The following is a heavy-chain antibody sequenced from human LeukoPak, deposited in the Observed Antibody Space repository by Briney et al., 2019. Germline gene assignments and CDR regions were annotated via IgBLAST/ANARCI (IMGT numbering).Heavy chain of an antibody. V-gene: IGHV4-34*01. Sequence: PSETLSLTCAVYGGSFSGYYWSWIRQPLGKGLEWIGEINHSGSTNYNPSLKSRVTISVDTSKNQFSLKLSSVTAADTAVYYCARAYYDFWSGYQFDYWGQGTLVTVSS. J-gene: IGHJ4*02. D-gene: IGHD3-3*01. CDR2: INHSGST. CDR3: ARAYYDFWSGYQFDY. CDR1: GGSFSGYY.